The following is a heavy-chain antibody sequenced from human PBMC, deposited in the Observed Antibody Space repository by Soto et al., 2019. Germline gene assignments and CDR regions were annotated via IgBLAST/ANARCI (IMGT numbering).Heavy chain of an antibody. CDR3: ARDSGVVYAPYYYYYGMDV. Sequence: SVKVSCKASGRTFSSYAISWVRQAPGQGLEWMGGIIPIFGTANYAQKFQGRVTITADESTSTAYMELSSLRSEDTAVYYCARDSGVVYAPYYYYYGMDVWGQGTTVTISS. D-gene: IGHD2-8*02. CDR2: IIPIFGTA. V-gene: IGHV1-69*13. CDR1: GRTFSSYA. J-gene: IGHJ6*01.